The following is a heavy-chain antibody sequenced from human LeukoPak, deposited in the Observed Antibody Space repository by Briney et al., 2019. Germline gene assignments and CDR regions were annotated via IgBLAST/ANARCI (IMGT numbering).Heavy chain of an antibody. J-gene: IGHJ4*02. CDR3: AKDNYGGIFAS. D-gene: IGHD4-17*01. Sequence: PGESLRLSCAASGFTFSAYGMSWVRQAPGKGLEWVSHISDTVRDTWYANSVKGRFIISRDNSRDTVYLQMSSLRPEDTALYFCAKDNYGGIFASWGQGTLVTVCS. V-gene: IGHV3-23*01. CDR2: ISDTVRDT. CDR1: GFTFSAYG.